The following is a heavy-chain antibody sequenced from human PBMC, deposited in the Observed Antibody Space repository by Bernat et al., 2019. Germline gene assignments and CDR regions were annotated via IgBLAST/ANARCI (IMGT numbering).Heavy chain of an antibody. CDR1: GFTFSSYA. CDR2: ISYDGSNK. CDR3: ARTGQERQGVDYFDY. D-gene: IGHD1-1*01. V-gene: IGHV3-30*01. J-gene: IGHJ4*02. Sequence: VQLLESGGGLVQPGGSLRLSCAASGFTFSSYAMHWVRQAPGKGLEWVAVISYDGSNKYYADSVKGRFTISRDNSKNTLYLQMNSLRAEDTAVYYCARTGQERQGVDYFDYWGQGTLVTVSS.